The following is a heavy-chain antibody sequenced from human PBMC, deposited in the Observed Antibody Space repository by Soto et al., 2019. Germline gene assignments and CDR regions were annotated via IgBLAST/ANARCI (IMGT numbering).Heavy chain of an antibody. Sequence: SETLSLTCTVSGGSISSYYWSWIRQPPGKGLEWIGYIYYSGSTNYNPSLKSRVTISVDTSKNQFSLKLSSVTAADTAVYYCARAPGDCISTSCPGGYYYYGMDVWGQGTTVTVSS. CDR1: GGSISSYY. D-gene: IGHD2-2*01. J-gene: IGHJ6*02. V-gene: IGHV4-59*01. CDR3: ARAPGDCISTSCPGGYYYYGMDV. CDR2: IYYSGST.